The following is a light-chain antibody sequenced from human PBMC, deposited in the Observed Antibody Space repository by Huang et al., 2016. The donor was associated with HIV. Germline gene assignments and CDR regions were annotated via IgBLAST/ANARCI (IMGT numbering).Light chain of an antibody. V-gene: IGKV1-NL1*01. Sequence: DIQMTQSPSSLSAFVGDRVTITCRASQGISNSLAWYQQKPGKAPKLRVYTASRLENGVPSRFNGSGSGTDYTLTINTLQPEDFATYHCQQYYSTPTFGRGTKVAVK. CDR1: QGISNS. J-gene: IGKJ1*01. CDR2: TAS. CDR3: QQYYSTPT.